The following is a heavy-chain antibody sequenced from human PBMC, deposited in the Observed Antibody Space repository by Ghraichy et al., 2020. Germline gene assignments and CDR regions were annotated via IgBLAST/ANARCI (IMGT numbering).Heavy chain of an antibody. D-gene: IGHD6-13*01. V-gene: IGHV3-9*01. CDR2: ISWNSGSI. CDR1: GFTFAHYA. J-gene: IGHJ4*02. CDR3: AKDIGYSSSGGTFDY. Sequence: GGSLRLSCAASGFTFAHYAMHWVRQAPGKGLEWVSGISWNSGSIDYSDSVKGRFTISRDNAKNSLYLQMNSLRAEDTALYYCAKDIGYSSSGGTFDYWGQGTLVTVSS.